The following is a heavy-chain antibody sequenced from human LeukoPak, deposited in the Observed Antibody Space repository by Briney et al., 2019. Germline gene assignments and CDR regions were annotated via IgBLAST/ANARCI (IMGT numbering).Heavy chain of an antibody. D-gene: IGHD7-27*01. CDR3: ARNWGTGYFDL. CDR1: GFTLSSYA. Sequence: PGRSLRLSCAASGFTLSSYAMHWVRQAPGKGREWVAVIWYDGADKYYADSVKGRFTISRDNSKNTLYLQMNSLRAEDTAVYYCARNWGTGYFDLWGRGTLVTVSS. J-gene: IGHJ2*01. CDR2: IWYDGADK. V-gene: IGHV3-33*01.